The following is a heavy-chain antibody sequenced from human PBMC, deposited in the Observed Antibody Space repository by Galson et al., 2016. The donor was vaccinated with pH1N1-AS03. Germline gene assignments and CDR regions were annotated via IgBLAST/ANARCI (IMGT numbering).Heavy chain of an antibody. CDR1: GASVSRDY. CDR2: ILSSGTT. CDR3: KRGIDAYKAGNY. D-gene: IGHD5-24*01. V-gene: IGHV4-59*02. Sequence: ETLSLTCTVSGASVSRDYWSWVRQPPGKRLEWIGYILSSGTTMYNPSLNSRVTMSLDTSKNQFSLILSSVSAADTAFYYCKRGIDAYKAGNYWGQGTLVTVSS. J-gene: IGHJ4*02.